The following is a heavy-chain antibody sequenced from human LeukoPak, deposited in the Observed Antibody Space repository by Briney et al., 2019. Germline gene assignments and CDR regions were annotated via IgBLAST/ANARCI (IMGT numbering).Heavy chain of an antibody. J-gene: IGHJ4*02. CDR3: AKVEWELRYFDY. CDR1: GFTSSSYA. D-gene: IGHD1-26*01. V-gene: IGHV3-23*01. Sequence: GGSLRLSCAASGFTSSSYAMSWVRQAPGKGLEWVSAISGSGGSTYYADSVKGRFTISRDNSKNTLYLQMNSLRAEDTAVYYCAKVEWELRYFDYWGQGTLVTVSS. CDR2: ISGSGGST.